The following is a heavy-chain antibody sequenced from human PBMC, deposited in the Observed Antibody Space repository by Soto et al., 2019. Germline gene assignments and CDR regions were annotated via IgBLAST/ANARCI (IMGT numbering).Heavy chain of an antibody. D-gene: IGHD6-13*01. CDR3: AHRQGGQQLVRRDDWFDP. J-gene: IGHJ5*02. V-gene: IGHV2-5*01. CDR2: IYWNDDK. CDR1: GFSLSTSGVG. Sequence: SGPTLVNPTQTLTLTCTFSGFSLSTSGVGVGWIRQPPGKALEWLALIYWNDDKRYSPSLKSRLTITKDTSKNQVVLTMTNMDPVDTATYYCAHRQGGQQLVRRDDWFDPWGQGTLVTVSS.